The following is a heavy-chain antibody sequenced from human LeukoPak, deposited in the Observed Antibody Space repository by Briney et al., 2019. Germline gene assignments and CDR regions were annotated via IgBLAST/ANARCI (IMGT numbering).Heavy chain of an antibody. CDR3: ARGSRSLMYSSSWYRWFDP. CDR1: GGSFSGYY. Sequence: SETLSLTCAVYGGSFSGYYWSWIRQPPGKGLEWIGEINHSGSTNYNPSLKSRVTISVDTSKNQFSLKLSSVTAADTAVYYCARGSRSLMYSSSWYRWFDPWGQGTLVTVSS. V-gene: IGHV4-34*01. D-gene: IGHD6-13*01. CDR2: INHSGST. J-gene: IGHJ5*02.